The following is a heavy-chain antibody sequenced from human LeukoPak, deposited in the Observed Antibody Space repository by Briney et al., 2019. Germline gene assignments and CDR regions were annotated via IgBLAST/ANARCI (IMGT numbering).Heavy chain of an antibody. V-gene: IGHV4-39*07. CDR3: ARDQYGSGVL. J-gene: IGHJ4*02. D-gene: IGHD3-10*01. CDR1: GGSISSSSYY. Sequence: SETLSLTCTVSGGSISSSSYYWGWIRQPPGKGLEWIGSIYYSGSTYYNPSLKSRVTISVNTSKNQFSLKLSSVTAADTAVYYCARDQYGSGVLWGQGTLVTVSS. CDR2: IYYSGST.